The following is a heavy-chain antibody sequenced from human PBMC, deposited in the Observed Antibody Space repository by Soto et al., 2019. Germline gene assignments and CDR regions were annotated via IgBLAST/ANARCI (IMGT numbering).Heavy chain of an antibody. Sequence: SETLSLTCTVSGGSISSYYWSWIRQPPGKGLEWIGYIYYSGSTNYNPSLKSRVTIPVDTSKNQFSLKLSSVTAADTAVYYCARDGDYDILTGYTYYMDVWGKGTTVTVSS. CDR1: GGSISSYY. D-gene: IGHD3-9*01. J-gene: IGHJ6*03. V-gene: IGHV4-59*01. CDR2: IYYSGST. CDR3: ARDGDYDILTGYTYYMDV.